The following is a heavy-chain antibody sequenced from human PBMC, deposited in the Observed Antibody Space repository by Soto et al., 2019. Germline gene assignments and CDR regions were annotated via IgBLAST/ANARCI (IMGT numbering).Heavy chain of an antibody. D-gene: IGHD3-3*01. Sequence: SETLSLTCAVYGGSFSGYYWSWIRQPPGKGLEWIGEINHSVSTNYNPSLKSRVTISVDTSKNQFSLKLSSVTAADTAVYYCARRPHYDFWSGYPYYGMDVWGQGTRVTVSS. J-gene: IGHJ6*02. CDR1: GGSFSGYY. CDR2: INHSVST. V-gene: IGHV4-34*01. CDR3: ARRPHYDFWSGYPYYGMDV.